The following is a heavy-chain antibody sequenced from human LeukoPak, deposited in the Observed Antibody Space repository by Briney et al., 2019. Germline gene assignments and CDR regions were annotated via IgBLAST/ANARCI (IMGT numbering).Heavy chain of an antibody. CDR1: GFTFSSCE. Sequence: LTGGSLRLSCAASGFTFSSCEMNWVRQAPGKGLEWVSYISSSGSTIYYADSVKGRFTISRDNAKNSLYLQMNSLRAEDTAVYYCARVEENSRAFPYWGQGTLVTVSS. CDR2: ISSSGSTI. CDR3: ARVEENSRAFPY. V-gene: IGHV3-48*03. D-gene: IGHD6-13*01. J-gene: IGHJ4*02.